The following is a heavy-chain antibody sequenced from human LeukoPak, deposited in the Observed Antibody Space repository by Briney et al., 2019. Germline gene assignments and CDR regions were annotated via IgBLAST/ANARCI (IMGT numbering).Heavy chain of an antibody. D-gene: IGHD6-19*01. V-gene: IGHV1-18*04. J-gene: IGHJ4*02. CDR3: ARHSGSGWQALGY. Sequence: AASVTVSCKASGYTFSNYGISWVRQAPGLGLEWMGWTSYNGNTNYAQKFRDRVTMTTDTSTTTAYMELRSLESDDTAVYYCARHSGSGWQALGYWGQGTLVTVSS. CDR2: TSYNGNT. CDR1: GYTFSNYG.